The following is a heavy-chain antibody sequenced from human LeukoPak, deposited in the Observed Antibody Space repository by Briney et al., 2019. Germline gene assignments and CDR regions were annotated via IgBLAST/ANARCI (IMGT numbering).Heavy chain of an antibody. CDR1: GGSISSGGYY. D-gene: IGHD3-10*01. J-gene: IGHJ4*02. CDR3: ARVSYYGSGSFYPFDY. V-gene: IGHV4-61*08. Sequence: SETLSLTCTVSGGSISSGGYYWSWIRQPPGKGLEWIGYIYYSGSANYNPSLKSRVTLSVDTSKNQFSLKLSSVTAADTAVYYCARVSYYGSGSFYPFDYWGQGTLVTVSS. CDR2: IYYSGSA.